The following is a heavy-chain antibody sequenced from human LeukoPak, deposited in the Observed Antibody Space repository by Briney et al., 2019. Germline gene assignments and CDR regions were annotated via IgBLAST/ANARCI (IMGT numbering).Heavy chain of an antibody. CDR1: GGTFSSYT. V-gene: IGHV1-69*02. CDR3: ARGYCSGGSCYSLDY. D-gene: IGHD2-15*01. CDR2: IIPILAIA. J-gene: IGHJ4*02. Sequence: SMKVSCKASGGTFSSYTISWVRQAPGQGLEWMGRIIPILAIANYAQKFQGRVTITADKSTSTAYMELSSLRSEVTAVYYCARGYCSGGSCYSLDYWGQGTLVTVSS.